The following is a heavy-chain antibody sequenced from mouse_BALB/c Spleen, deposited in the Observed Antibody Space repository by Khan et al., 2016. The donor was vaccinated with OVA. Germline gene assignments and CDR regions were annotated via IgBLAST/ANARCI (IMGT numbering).Heavy chain of an antibody. CDR1: GFSFSSYS. Sequence: VQLKESGGGLVRPGGSLKLSCAASGFSFSSYSMSWVRQTPEKRLEWVATISSGGPYTYYPDSVKGRFTISRDNAKNTLYLQMISLKSEDTAMYYCPRQRGYYGHNPYVDYWGQGSTLTGSS. CDR2: ISSGGPYT. CDR3: PRQRGYYGHNPYVDY. D-gene: IGHD1-1*01. V-gene: IGHV5-6-4*01. J-gene: IGHJ2*01.